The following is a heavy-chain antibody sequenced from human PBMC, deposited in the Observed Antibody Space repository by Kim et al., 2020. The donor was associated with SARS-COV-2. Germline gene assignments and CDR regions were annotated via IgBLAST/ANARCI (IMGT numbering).Heavy chain of an antibody. CDR3: AKDEGSRWYGLDL. CDR2: IYNSGSN. J-gene: IGHJ6*02. V-gene: IGHV4-4*07. Sequence: SETLSLTCIVSGGSISRYYWSWIRQPAGKGLEWIGRIYNSGSNNYNPSLKSRVTMSVDTSKNHLSLKLSSVTAADTAVYYCAKDEGSRWYGLDLWGQGTTVTVSS. D-gene: IGHD6-13*01. CDR1: GGSISRYY.